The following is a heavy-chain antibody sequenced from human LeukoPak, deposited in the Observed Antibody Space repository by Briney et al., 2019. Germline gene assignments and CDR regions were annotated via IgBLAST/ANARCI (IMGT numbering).Heavy chain of an antibody. V-gene: IGHV1-2*02. CDR2: INPYSGGT. CDR1: GYTFTGYY. Sequence: ASVKVSCKASGYTFTGYYMHWVRQAPGQGLEWMGWINPYSGGTIYAQKFQGRVTMTRDTSISTAYMELSGLRSDDTAVYYCARDIGHCSGGSCYGFWFDPWGQGTLVTVSS. D-gene: IGHD2-15*01. CDR3: ARDIGHCSGGSCYGFWFDP. J-gene: IGHJ5*02.